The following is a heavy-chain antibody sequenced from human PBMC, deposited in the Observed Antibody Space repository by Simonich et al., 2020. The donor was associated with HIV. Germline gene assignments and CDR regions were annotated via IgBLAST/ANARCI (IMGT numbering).Heavy chain of an antibody. CDR2: FWYNGKIK. CDR3: VRRFDYGGDY. CDR1: GFPFSGYG. J-gene: IGHJ4*02. D-gene: IGHD4-17*01. Sequence: QVQLVESGGGVVQPGRSLRLSCAASGFPFSGYGMHCDRQAPAKGQEWVAVFWYNGKIKYYAASVKGRFTIYRDNSKNTLYLQMNSLRVEDTAMYYCVRRFDYGGDYWGQGTLVTVSS. V-gene: IGHV3-33*01.